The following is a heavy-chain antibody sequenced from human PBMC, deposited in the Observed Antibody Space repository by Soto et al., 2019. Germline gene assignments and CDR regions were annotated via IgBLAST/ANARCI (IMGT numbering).Heavy chain of an antibody. CDR1: GGSISDYY. J-gene: IGHJ6*02. D-gene: IGHD2-2*01. CDR3: AKVIVLLPADSYGMDV. V-gene: IGHV4-59*01. Sequence: PSETLSLTCTFSGGSISDYYWGWIRQPPGKGLEWIGYIYYIGSTNYNPSLKSRVTMSVDTSKNQFSLKLMSVTAADTAVYYCAKVIVLLPADSYGMDVWALGTTVTVSS. CDR2: IYYIGST.